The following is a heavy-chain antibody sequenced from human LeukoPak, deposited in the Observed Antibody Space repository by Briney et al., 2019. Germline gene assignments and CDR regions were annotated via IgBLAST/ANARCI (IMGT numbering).Heavy chain of an antibody. CDR3: TKDPVPAAMTAFDI. D-gene: IGHD2-2*01. CDR2: IHYTGSNK. J-gene: IGHJ3*02. Sequence: GGSLRLSCAASGFPFSSYGMHWVRQAPGRGPEWVAFIHYTGSNKYYTDSVEGRFTISRDNSKNTVYLQMNGLRSEDTALYYCTKDPVPAAMTAFDIWGQGTMVTVSS. V-gene: IGHV3-30*02. CDR1: GFPFSSYG.